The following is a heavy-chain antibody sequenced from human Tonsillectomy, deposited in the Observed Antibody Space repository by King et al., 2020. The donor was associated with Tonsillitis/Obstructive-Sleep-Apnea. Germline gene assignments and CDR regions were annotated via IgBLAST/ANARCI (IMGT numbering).Heavy chain of an antibody. J-gene: IGHJ4*02. V-gene: IGHV3-30*01. CDR2: ISYDGRNK. CDR1: GFTFSYYA. Sequence: VQLVESGGGVVQPGRSLRISCAASGFTFSYYAMHWVRQAPGKGLEWVAVISYDGRNKYYADSVKGRFTISRDNSKNTLYLQMNSLRPEDTAVYYCARDLPIVMITAAIKGGFDYWGQGTLVTVSS. CDR3: ARDLPIVMITAAIKGGFDY. D-gene: IGHD2-2*02.